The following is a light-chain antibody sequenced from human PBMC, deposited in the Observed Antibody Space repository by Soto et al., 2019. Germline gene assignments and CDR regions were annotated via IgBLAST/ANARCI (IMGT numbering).Light chain of an antibody. CDR1: TSNMGNNY. J-gene: IGLJ2*01. CDR2: DNN. CDR3: GTWDSSLSAGV. V-gene: IGLV1-51*01. Sequence: QSVLTQPPSVSAAPGQRVTISCTGSTSNMGNNYVSWYQQLPGTAPKLLIYDNNNRPSGIPDRFSGSKSGTSATLGITGLQTGDEADYYCGTWDSSLSAGVFGGGTKLTVL.